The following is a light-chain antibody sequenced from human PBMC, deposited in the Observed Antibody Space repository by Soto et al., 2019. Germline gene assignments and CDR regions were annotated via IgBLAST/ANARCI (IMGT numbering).Light chain of an antibody. Sequence: EIVLTQSPGTLSLSPGERATLSCRASQSVSSSSLAWYQQKPGQAPRLLIYGASSRATGIPDRFSGSGSGTDFTLTIGRLEAEDFAVYYCQQYGSSPPWTFGQGTTVQIK. CDR2: GAS. CDR1: QSVSSSS. V-gene: IGKV3-20*01. J-gene: IGKJ1*01. CDR3: QQYGSSPPWT.